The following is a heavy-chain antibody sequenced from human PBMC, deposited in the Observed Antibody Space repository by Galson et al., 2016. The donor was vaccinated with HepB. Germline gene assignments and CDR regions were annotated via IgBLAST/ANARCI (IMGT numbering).Heavy chain of an antibody. CDR2: ISGTGTYI. CDR1: GFTFITYS. J-gene: IGHJ4*02. D-gene: IGHD3-9*01. CDR3: ARGSNYDILTGYLS. V-gene: IGHV3-21*06. Sequence: SLRLSCAASGFTFITYSMNWVRQAPGKGLEWVSSISGTGTYIHYAESVKGRFTISRDNAKNLLYLQMNSLRAEDTAVYYCARGSNYDILTGYLSWGQGTLVTVSS.